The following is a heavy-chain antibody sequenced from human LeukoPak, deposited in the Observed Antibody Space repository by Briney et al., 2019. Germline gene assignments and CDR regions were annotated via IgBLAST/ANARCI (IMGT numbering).Heavy chain of an antibody. V-gene: IGHV4-4*07. J-gene: IGHJ5*02. CDR3: AREITIFGVPNWFDP. CDR1: GGSISSYY. Sequence: SETLSLTCTVSGGSISSYYWSWIRQPAGKGLEWIGRIYTSGSTNYNPSLKSRVTMSVDTSKNQFSLKLSSVTAADTAVYYCAREITIFGVPNWFDPWGQGTLVTVSS. D-gene: IGHD3-3*01. CDR2: IYTSGST.